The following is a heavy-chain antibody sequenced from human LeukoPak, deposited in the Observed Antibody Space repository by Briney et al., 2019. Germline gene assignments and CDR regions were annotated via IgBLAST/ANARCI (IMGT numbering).Heavy chain of an antibody. CDR3: ARHVYDSWSGALNGYYYMDV. D-gene: IGHD3-3*01. Sequence: KPSETLSLTXTVSGGSISSSSYYWGWIRQPPGKGLWWIGSSCYRGSTYYNPSLKSRVTISVDTSKNQFSLKLSSVTAADTAVYYCARHVYDSWSGALNGYYYMDVWGKGTTVTVSS. J-gene: IGHJ6*03. CDR1: GGSISSSSYY. V-gene: IGHV4-39*01. CDR2: SCYRGST.